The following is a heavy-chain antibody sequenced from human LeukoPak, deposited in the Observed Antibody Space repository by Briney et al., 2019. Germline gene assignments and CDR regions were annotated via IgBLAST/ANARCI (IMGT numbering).Heavy chain of an antibody. CDR1: GGSFSGYY. CDR3: ARGWYSSSWFGD. Sequence: SETLSLTCAVYGGSFSGYYWSWIRQPPGKGLEWIGEINHSGSTNYNPSLKSRVTISVDTSKNQFSLKLSPVTAADTAVYYCARGWYSSSWFGDWGQGTLVIVSS. V-gene: IGHV4-34*01. D-gene: IGHD6-13*01. CDR2: INHSGST. J-gene: IGHJ4*02.